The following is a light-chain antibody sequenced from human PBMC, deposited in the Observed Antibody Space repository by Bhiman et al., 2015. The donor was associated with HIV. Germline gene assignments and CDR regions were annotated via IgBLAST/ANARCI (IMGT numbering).Light chain of an antibody. CDR2: GNS. V-gene: IGLV1-40*01. CDR1: SSNIGAGYD. Sequence: QSVLTQPPSVSGAPGQRVTISCTGSSSNIGAGYDVHWYQQLPGTAPKLLIYGNSNRPSGVPDRFSASKSGTSASLSISGLQAGDEADYFCQSFDLNLGASSHSSGLSLGGSNVFGGGTRLTV. CDR3: QSFDLNLGASSHSSGLSLGGSNV. J-gene: IGLJ2*01.